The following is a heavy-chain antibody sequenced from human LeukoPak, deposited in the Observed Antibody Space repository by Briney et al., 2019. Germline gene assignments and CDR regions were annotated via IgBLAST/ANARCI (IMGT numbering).Heavy chain of an antibody. Sequence: SETLSLTCTVSGGSISSYYWSWIRQPPGKGLEWIGYIYYSGCTNYNPSLKSRVTISVDTSKNQFSLKLSSVTAADTAVYYCARVPARSRFDYWGQGTLVTVSS. CDR3: ARVPARSRFDY. D-gene: IGHD2-15*01. CDR2: IYYSGCT. J-gene: IGHJ4*02. CDR1: GGSISSYY. V-gene: IGHV4-59*01.